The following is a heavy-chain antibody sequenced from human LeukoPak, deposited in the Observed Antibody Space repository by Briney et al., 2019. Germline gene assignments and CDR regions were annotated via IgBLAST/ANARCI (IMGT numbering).Heavy chain of an antibody. CDR2: IRSKAYGGTT. J-gene: IGHJ6*03. CDR1: GFTFGDYA. CDR3: TRLEMATIKGGYYYYMDV. D-gene: IGHD5-24*01. Sequence: LPGGSLRLSCTAAGFTFGDYAMSCFRQDPGNGREWVGFIRSKAYGGTTEYAASVKGRFTISRDDSKSIAYLQMNSLKTEDTAVYYCTRLEMATIKGGYYYYMDVWGKGTTVTVSS. V-gene: IGHV3-49*03.